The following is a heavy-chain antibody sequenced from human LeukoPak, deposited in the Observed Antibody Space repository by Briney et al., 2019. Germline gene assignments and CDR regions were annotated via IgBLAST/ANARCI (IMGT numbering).Heavy chain of an antibody. V-gene: IGHV3-66*01. CDR3: ARDPGGNWGY. CDR1: GFTFSSYW. D-gene: IGHD7-27*01. CDR2: IYSGGST. J-gene: IGHJ4*02. Sequence: GGSLRLSCAASGFTFSSYWMHWVRQAPGKGLEWVSVIYSGGSTYYADSVRGRFTISRGNSKNTLYLQMNSLRAEDTAVYYCARDPGGNWGYWGQGTLVTVSS.